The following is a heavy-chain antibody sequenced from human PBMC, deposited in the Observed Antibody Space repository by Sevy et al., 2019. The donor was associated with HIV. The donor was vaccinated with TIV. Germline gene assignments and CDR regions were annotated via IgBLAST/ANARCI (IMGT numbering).Heavy chain of an antibody. CDR1: GFSFSSHG. CDR3: ARDGRWYNYAPSDY. J-gene: IGHJ4*02. Sequence: GGSLRLSCAASGFSFSSHGMHWVRQAPGKGLEWESVISYDGNKKYYADSVKGRFTISRDNSKNTLYLQMNSLRTEDTDVYYCARDGRWYNYAPSDYWGQGTLVTVSS. CDR2: ISYDGNKK. D-gene: IGHD1-1*01. V-gene: IGHV3-30*03.